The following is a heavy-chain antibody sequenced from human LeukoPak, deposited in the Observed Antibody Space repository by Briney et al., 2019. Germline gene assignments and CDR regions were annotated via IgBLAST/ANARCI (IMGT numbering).Heavy chain of an antibody. D-gene: IGHD2-2*01. CDR1: GGTFSSYA. CDR2: IIPIFGTA. Sequence: GSSVKVSCKASGGTFSSYAISWVRQAPGQGLEWMGGIIPIFGTANYAQKFQGRVTITTDESTSTAYMELSSLRSEDTAVYYCARLADCSSTSCYLNWFDPWGQGTLVTISS. J-gene: IGHJ5*02. V-gene: IGHV1-69*05. CDR3: ARLADCSSTSCYLNWFDP.